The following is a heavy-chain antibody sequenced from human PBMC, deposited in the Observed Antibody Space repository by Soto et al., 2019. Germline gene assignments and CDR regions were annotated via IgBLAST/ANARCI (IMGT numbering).Heavy chain of an antibody. CDR2: ISSSSSSI. CDR3: AKDRDVYGMDV. D-gene: IGHD3-10*01. Sequence: GGSLRLSCAASGFTFSSYIMNWVRQAPGKGLEWVSYISSSSSSIYYADSVKGRFTISRDNSKNTLYLQMNSLRAEDTAVYYCAKDRDVYGMDVWGQGTTVTVSS. CDR1: GFTFSSYI. J-gene: IGHJ6*02. V-gene: IGHV3-48*01.